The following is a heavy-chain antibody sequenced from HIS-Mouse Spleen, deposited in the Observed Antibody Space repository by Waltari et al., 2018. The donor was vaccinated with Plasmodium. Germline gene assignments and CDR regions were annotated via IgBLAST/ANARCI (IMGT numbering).Heavy chain of an antibody. Sequence: QLQLQESGPGLVKPSETLSLPCTVAGGSISSSSYYWGWIRQPPGKGLEWIGRIYYSGSTYFNPALKSRVTISVDPSKNQFSRKLSSVTAADTAVYYCARDRITGTSYFDYWGQGTLVTVSS. CDR1: GGSISSSSYY. CDR2: IYYSGST. CDR3: ARDRITGTSYFDY. D-gene: IGHD1-7*01. V-gene: IGHV4-39*07. J-gene: IGHJ4*02.